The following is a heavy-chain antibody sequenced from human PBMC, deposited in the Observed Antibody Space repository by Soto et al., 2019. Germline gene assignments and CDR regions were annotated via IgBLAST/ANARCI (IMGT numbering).Heavy chain of an antibody. D-gene: IGHD1-1*01. CDR1: GYTFTNYY. J-gene: IGHJ3*02. CDR3: ARSLRGTGAFDI. CDR2: INPSGGST. Sequence: ASVKVSCKASGYTFTNYYLHWVRQAPGQGLEWMGIINPSGGSTSYAQKFQGRVTMTRDTSTSTVYMELSSLRSEDTAVYDCARSLRGTGAFDIWGQGTMVTVS. V-gene: IGHV1-46*01.